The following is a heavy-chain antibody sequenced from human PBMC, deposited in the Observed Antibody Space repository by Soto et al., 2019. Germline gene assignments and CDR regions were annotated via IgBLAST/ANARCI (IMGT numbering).Heavy chain of an antibody. CDR1: GGSISSYY. CDR3: ARYPNTAMAPSNWFDP. J-gene: IGHJ5*02. CDR2: IYYSGST. V-gene: IGHV4-59*01. Sequence: SGTLSLTCTVSGGSISSYYWSWIRQPPGKGLEWIGDIYYSGSTNYNPSLKSRVTISVDTSKNQFSLKLSSVTAADTAVYYCARYPNTAMAPSNWFDPWGQGTLVTVSS. D-gene: IGHD5-18*01.